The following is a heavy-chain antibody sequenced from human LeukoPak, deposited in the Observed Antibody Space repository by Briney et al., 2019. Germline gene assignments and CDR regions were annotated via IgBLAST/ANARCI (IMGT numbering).Heavy chain of an antibody. CDR3: ARDIIPFRGSYFDAFDI. J-gene: IGHJ3*02. D-gene: IGHD1-26*01. CDR2: ISYDGSNK. CDR1: GFTFSSYA. Sequence: QAGGSLRLSCAASGFTFSSYAMHWVRQAPGKGLGWVAVISYDGSNKYYADSVKGRFTISRDNSKNTLYLQMNSLRAEDTAVYYCARDIIPFRGSYFDAFDIWGQGTMVTVSS. V-gene: IGHV3-30-3*01.